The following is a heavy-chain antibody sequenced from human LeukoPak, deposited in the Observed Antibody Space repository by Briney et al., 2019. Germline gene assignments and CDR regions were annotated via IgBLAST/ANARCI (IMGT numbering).Heavy chain of an antibody. CDR1: GGTFSSYA. Sequence: GASVKVSCKASGGTFSSYAISWVRQAPGQGLEWMGRIIPIFGTANYAQKFQGRVTITTDESPSTAYMELSGLRSENTAVYFCARERRIMTTEVEYDYWGQGTLVTVSS. CDR2: IIPIFGTA. V-gene: IGHV1-69*05. J-gene: IGHJ4*02. D-gene: IGHD4-11*01. CDR3: ARERRIMTTEVEYDY.